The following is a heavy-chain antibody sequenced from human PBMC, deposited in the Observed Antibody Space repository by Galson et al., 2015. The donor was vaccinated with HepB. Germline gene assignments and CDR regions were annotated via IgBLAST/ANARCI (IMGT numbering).Heavy chain of an antibody. CDR3: LRGWGGGTNWFDP. V-gene: IGHV3-13*01. CDR1: GFTFSSYD. J-gene: IGHJ5*02. CDR2: IGTAGDT. Sequence: SLRLSCAASGFTFSSYDMHWVRQVTGKGLEWVSGIGTAGDTYYPGSVRGRFTTSRENAKNSLYLQMNNLRVGDTAVYYCLRGWGGGTNWFDPWGQGTLVTVSS. D-gene: IGHD3-10*01.